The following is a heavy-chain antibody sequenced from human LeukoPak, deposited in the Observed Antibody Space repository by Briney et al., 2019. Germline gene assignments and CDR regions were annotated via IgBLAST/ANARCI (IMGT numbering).Heavy chain of an antibody. D-gene: IGHD3-10*01. CDR1: GYTFTSYG. J-gene: IGHJ4*02. CDR3: ARLVGSGKWDFDY. V-gene: IGHV1-18*01. CDR2: ISGYNGDT. Sequence: GASVKVSCKASGYTFTSYGISWVRQAPGRGLEWMGWISGYNGDTNYAQKLQGRVTMTTDTSTSTAYMEVRSLRSDDTAVYYCARLVGSGKWDFDYWGQGTLVTVSS.